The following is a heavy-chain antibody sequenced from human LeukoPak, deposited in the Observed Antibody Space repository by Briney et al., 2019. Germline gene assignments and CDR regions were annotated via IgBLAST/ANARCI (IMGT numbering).Heavy chain of an antibody. D-gene: IGHD1-26*01. J-gene: IGHJ4*02. V-gene: IGHV1-2*06. CDR2: INPNSGGT. CDR3: VRDGGCSGSYSYDY. Sequence: GASVKVSCKASGYIFTGYYMHWVRQAPGQGLEWMGRINPNSGGTNYAKEFQGRVTMTRDTSISTAYMELSRLRSDDTALYYCVRDGGCSGSYSYDYWGQGTLVTVSS. CDR1: GYIFTGYY.